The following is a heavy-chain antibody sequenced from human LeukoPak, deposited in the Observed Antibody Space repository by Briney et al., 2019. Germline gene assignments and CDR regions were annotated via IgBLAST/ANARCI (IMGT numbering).Heavy chain of an antibody. CDR2: IYTSGST. CDR1: GGSISSYY. V-gene: IGHV4-4*09. J-gene: IGHJ4*02. D-gene: IGHD3-3*01. CDR3: ARLVYDFWSGYHIDY. Sequence: SETLSLTCTVSGGSISSYYWSWIRQPPGKGLEGIGYIYTSGSTNYNPSLKSRVTISVDTSKNQFSLKLSSVTAADTAVYYCARLVYDFWSGYHIDYWGQGTLVTVSS.